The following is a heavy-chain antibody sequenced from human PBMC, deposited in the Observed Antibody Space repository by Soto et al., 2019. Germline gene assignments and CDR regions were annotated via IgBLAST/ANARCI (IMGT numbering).Heavy chain of an antibody. CDR2: IIPIFGTA. CDR3: ARDGDCRGGICPHPYNWFDP. V-gene: IGHV1-69*12. CDR1: GGTFSSYA. J-gene: IGHJ5*02. D-gene: IGHD2-15*01. Sequence: QVQLVQSGAEVKKPGSSVKVSCKASGGTFSSYAISWVRQAPGQGLEWMGGIIPIFGTANYAQKFQGRVTITADESTSTAYMELSSLRSEDTAVYYCARDGDCRGGICPHPYNWFDPWGQGTLVTVSS.